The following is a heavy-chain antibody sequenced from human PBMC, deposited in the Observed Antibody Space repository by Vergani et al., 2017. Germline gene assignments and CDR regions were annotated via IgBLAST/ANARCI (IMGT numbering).Heavy chain of an antibody. D-gene: IGHD4-17*01. J-gene: IGHJ6*02. Sequence: VQVVQSGAEVKKPGAKMKISCKVSGYTFTDHYMHWVKQAPGKGLEWMGLVDPEDGETIYAEKFKGRVTIAADTSTDTAHLELSSLRSEDTAVYYCATPQTVTTGGMEVWGQGTTVIVSS. CDR1: GYTFTDHY. CDR2: VDPEDGET. V-gene: IGHV1-69-2*01. CDR3: ATPQTVTTGGMEV.